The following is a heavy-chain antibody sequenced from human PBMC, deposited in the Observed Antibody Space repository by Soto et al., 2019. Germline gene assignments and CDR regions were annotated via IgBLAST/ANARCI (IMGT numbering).Heavy chain of an antibody. D-gene: IGHD3-3*01. CDR2: IIPIFGTA. CDR1: GGTFSSYA. CDR3: ARYPWSFDGYYAYFDY. V-gene: IGHV1-69*06. Sequence: SVKVSCKASGGTFSSYAISWVRQAPGQGLEWMGGIIPIFGTANYAQKFQGRVTITADKSTSTAYMELSSLRSEDTAVYYCARYPWSFDGYYAYFDYWGQGTLVTVSA. J-gene: IGHJ4*02.